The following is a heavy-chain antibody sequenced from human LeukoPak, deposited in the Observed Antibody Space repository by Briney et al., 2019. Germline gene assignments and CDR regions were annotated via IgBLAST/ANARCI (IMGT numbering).Heavy chain of an antibody. Sequence: SETLSLTCTVSGGSISSFYWSWIRQPPGKGLEWIGYIYYTGSTNYNPSLKSRLTILVDTSKNQFSLKLSSVTAADTAVYYCARASETLRRFGPWGQGTLVTVSS. V-gene: IGHV4-59*01. CDR3: ARASETLRRFGP. CDR2: IYYTGST. CDR1: GGSISSFY. J-gene: IGHJ5*02.